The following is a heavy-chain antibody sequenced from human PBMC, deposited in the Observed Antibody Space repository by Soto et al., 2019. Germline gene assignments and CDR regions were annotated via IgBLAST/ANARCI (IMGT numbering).Heavy chain of an antibody. CDR1: GGSITSYY. V-gene: IGHV4-59*01. CDR2: ISFTGGT. J-gene: IGHJ6*02. Sequence: KTSETLSLTCSVSGGSITSYYWSWIRQPPGKGLEWIGYISFTGGTNFNPSLRSRVTISIDTSKNQFSLRVNSVTTADTAVYYCARDTLRGYYGLDVWGQGTTVTVSS. CDR3: ARDTLRGYYGLDV. D-gene: IGHD4-17*01.